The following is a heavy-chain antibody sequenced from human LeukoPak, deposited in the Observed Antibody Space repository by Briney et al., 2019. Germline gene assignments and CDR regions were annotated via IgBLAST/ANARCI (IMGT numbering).Heavy chain of an antibody. V-gene: IGHV4-59*01. CDR1: GGSISGYY. CDR3: ARVKRGIAAPYYYYYMDV. CDR2: IYYSGST. J-gene: IGHJ6*03. D-gene: IGHD6-6*01. Sequence: SETLSLTCTVSGGSISGYYWSWIRQPPGKGLEWIGYIYYSGSTNYNPSLKSRVTISVDTSKNQFSLKLSSVTAADTAVYYCARVKRGIAAPYYYYYMDVWGKGTTVTVSS.